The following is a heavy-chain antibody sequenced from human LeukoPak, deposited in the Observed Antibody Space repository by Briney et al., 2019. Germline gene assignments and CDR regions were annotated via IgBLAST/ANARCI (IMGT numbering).Heavy chain of an antibody. V-gene: IGHV4-39*07. D-gene: IGHD3-3*01. CDR3: ARGNYDFWSGYRSLDV. CDR2: IYYSGST. Sequence: SETLSLTCTVSGGSISSSSYYWGWIRQPPGKGLEWIGSIYYSGSTYYNPSLKSRVTISVDTSKNQFSLKLSSVTAADTAVYYCARGNYDFWSGYRSLDVWGKGTTVTVSS. CDR1: GGSISSSSYY. J-gene: IGHJ6*04.